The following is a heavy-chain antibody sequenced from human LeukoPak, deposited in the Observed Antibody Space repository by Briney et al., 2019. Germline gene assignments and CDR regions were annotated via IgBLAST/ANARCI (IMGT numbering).Heavy chain of an antibody. Sequence: SETLSLTCTVSGGSLSRFYWVWIRQPAGRGLEWIGRIHSGGTTDYNPSLESRLTFSLDTSQNQFSLKLNSVTAADTAVYYCARDSPDGYTSGHYYYYLDVWGKGTTVTVSS. V-gene: IGHV4-4*07. CDR2: IHSGGTT. CDR1: GGSLSRFY. CDR3: ARDSPDGYTSGHYYYYLDV. J-gene: IGHJ6*03. D-gene: IGHD5-18*01.